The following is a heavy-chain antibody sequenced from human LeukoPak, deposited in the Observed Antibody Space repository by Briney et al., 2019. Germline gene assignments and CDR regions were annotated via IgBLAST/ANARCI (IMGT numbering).Heavy chain of an antibody. CDR2: INPNSGGT. Sequence: ASVKVSCKASGYTFTGYYMHWVRQAPGQGLEWMGWINPNSGGTNYAQKFQGRVTMTRDTSISTAYMELSRRRSDDTAVYYCARAYSPDGDYWFDPWGQGTLVTVSS. CDR1: GYTFTGYY. J-gene: IGHJ5*02. D-gene: IGHD4-17*01. V-gene: IGHV1-2*02. CDR3: ARAYSPDGDYWFDP.